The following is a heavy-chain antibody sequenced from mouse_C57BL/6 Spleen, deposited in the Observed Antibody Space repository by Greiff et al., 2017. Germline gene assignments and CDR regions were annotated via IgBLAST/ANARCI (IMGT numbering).Heavy chain of an antibody. J-gene: IGHJ2*01. CDR2: IYPRSGNT. Sequence: QVQLKESGAELARPGASVKLSCKASGYTFTSYGISWVKQRTGQGLEWIGEIYPRSGNTYYNEKFKGKATLTADKSSSTAYMELRSLTSEDSAVYFCARWGDYDGGDYWGQGTTLTVSS. V-gene: IGHV1-81*01. D-gene: IGHD2-4*01. CDR1: GYTFTSYG. CDR3: ARWGDYDGGDY.